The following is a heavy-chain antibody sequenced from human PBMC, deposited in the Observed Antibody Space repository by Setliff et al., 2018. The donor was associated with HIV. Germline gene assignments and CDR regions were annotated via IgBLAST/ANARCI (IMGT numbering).Heavy chain of an antibody. V-gene: IGHV4-59*01. D-gene: IGHD6-6*01. CDR2: IYYSGST. CDR3: ARGPSSSDAFDI. Sequence: PSETLSLTCTVSGGSISSYYWSWIQQPPGKGLEWIGYIYYSGSTNYNPSLKSRVTISVDTSKNQFSLKLSSVTAADTAVYYCARGPSSSDAFDIWGQGTMVTVSS. CDR1: GGSISSYY. J-gene: IGHJ3*02.